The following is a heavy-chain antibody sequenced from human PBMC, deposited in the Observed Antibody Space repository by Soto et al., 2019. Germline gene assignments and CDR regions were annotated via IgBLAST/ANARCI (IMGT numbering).Heavy chain of an antibody. Sequence: PGGSLRLSCAASGFTFSSYGMHWVRQAPGKGLEWVAVIWYDGSNKYYADSVKGRFTISRDNSKNTLYLQMNSLRAEDTAVYYCARTPWGSGSYFLYYYYYGMDVWGQGTTVTVSS. CDR1: GFTFSSYG. CDR2: IWYDGSNK. CDR3: ARTPWGSGSYFLYYYYYGMDV. D-gene: IGHD3-10*01. V-gene: IGHV3-33*01. J-gene: IGHJ6*02.